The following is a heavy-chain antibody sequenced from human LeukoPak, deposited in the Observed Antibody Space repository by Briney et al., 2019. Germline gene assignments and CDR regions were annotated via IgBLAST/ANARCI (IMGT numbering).Heavy chain of an antibody. CDR2: ISGSGGST. Sequence: GGSLRLSCAASGFTSSSYAMSWVRQAPGKGLEWVSAISGSGGSTYYADSVKGRFTISRDNSKNTLYLQMNSLRAEDTAVYYCAKDPAGIVWFDPWGQGTLVTVSS. D-gene: IGHD3-16*02. J-gene: IGHJ5*02. CDR3: AKDPAGIVWFDP. V-gene: IGHV3-23*01. CDR1: GFTSSSYA.